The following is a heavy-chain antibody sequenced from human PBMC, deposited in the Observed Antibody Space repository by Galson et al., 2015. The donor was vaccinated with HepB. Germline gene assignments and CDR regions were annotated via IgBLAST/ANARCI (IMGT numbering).Heavy chain of an antibody. CDR1: GYTFTSYG. J-gene: IGHJ4*02. CDR3: ARGHGTAYENVDY. D-gene: IGHD2-8*02. Sequence: SVKVSCKASGYTFTSYGFSWVRQAPGQGLEWMGWISAYNGNTKYAQKFQGRVTMTTDTSTTTACMELRSLTSDDTAVYYCARGHGTAYENVDYWGQGTLITVSS. V-gene: IGHV1-18*01. CDR2: ISAYNGNT.